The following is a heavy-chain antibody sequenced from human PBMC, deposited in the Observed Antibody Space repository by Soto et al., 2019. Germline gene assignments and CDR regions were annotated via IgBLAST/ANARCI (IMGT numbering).Heavy chain of an antibody. Sequence: SVKVSCKASGGTFSSYAISWVRQAPGQGLEWMGGIIPIFGTANYAQKFQGRVTITADESTSTAYMELSSLRSEDTAVYYCARVYCGGDCKYNWFDPWGQGTLVTVSS. V-gene: IGHV1-69*13. CDR2: IIPIFGTA. CDR3: ARVYCGGDCKYNWFDP. J-gene: IGHJ5*02. CDR1: GGTFSSYA. D-gene: IGHD2-21*02.